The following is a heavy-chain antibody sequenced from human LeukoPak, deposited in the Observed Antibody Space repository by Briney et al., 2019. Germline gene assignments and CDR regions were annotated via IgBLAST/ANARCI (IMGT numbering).Heavy chain of an antibody. V-gene: IGHV4-61*08. CDR2: IYYSGST. D-gene: IGHD5-12*01. Sequence: SETLSLTCTVSGDPISSHSDYKWTWIRQTPGRGLEWIGYIYYSGSTNYNPSLKSRVIISVDTSKNQFSLKLTSATAADTAVYYCAREYSGFDYWAQGTLVTVSS. CDR1: GDPISSHSDY. J-gene: IGHJ4*02. CDR3: AREYSGFDY.